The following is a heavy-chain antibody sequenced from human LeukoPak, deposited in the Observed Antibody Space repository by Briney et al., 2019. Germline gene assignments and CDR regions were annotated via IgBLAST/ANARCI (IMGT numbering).Heavy chain of an antibody. J-gene: IGHJ3*02. CDR3: ARGAAAIRLSAFDI. CDR2: IYTSGST. V-gene: IGHV4-4*07. D-gene: IGHD6-13*01. CDR1: GGSITTYY. Sequence: PSETLSLTCTVSGGSITTYYWSWVRQPAGKGLEWVGRIYTSGSTNYNPSLKSRVTMSVDTSKNQFSLKLTSVTAADTAVYYCARGAAAIRLSAFDIWGQGTMVTVSS.